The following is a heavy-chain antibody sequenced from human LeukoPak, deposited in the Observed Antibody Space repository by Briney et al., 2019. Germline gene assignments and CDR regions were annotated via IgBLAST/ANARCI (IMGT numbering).Heavy chain of an antibody. CDR3: ARDLLEGYYDSSGYSPYYYYYGMDV. V-gene: IGHV1-2*02. J-gene: IGHJ6*02. Sequence: ASVKVSCKASGYTFTGYYMHWVRQAPGQGLEWMGWINPNSGGTNYAQKFQGRVTMTRDTSISTAYMELSRLRSEDTAVYYCARDLLEGYYDSSGYSPYYYYYGMDVWGQGTTVTVSS. D-gene: IGHD3-22*01. CDR1: GYTFTGYY. CDR2: INPNSGGT.